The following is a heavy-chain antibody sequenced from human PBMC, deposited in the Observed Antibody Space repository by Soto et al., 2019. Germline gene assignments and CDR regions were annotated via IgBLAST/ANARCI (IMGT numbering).Heavy chain of an antibody. J-gene: IGHJ5*02. CDR1: GDRVSSNSAA. CDR3: ASYTRNWYHYS. D-gene: IGHD6-13*01. V-gene: IGHV6-1*01. Sequence: SQTLSLTCAILGDRVSSNSAAWNWIRQSPSRGLEWLGRTYYRSKWYSDYGISVRGRISITPDTSKNLFSLQLNSVTPEDTAVYYCASYTRNWYHYSWTQGTLVTVS. CDR2: TYYRSKWYS.